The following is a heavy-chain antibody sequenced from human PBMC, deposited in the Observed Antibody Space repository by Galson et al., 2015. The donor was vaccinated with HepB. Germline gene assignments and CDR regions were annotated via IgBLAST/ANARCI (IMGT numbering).Heavy chain of an antibody. CDR1: GVTFGRYG. V-gene: IGHV3-30*18. Sequence: SLRLSCAASGVTFGRYGMHWVRQAPGKGLEWVAIILYDGKTSKYSDSVKGRFTISRDNPKNTHYLQMNSLRNEDSAVYFCAKGDVAYTSSSGGFDFWGQGTRVTVSS. CDR2: ILYDGKTS. D-gene: IGHD6-6*01. CDR3: AKGDVAYTSSSGGFDF. J-gene: IGHJ4*02.